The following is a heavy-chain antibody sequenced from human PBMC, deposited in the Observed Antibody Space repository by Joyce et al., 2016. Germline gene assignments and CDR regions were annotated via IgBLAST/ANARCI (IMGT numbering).Heavy chain of an antibody. CDR1: GGSVSSGGYY. D-gene: IGHD5-12*01. CDR3: ARDGQTAGYGGNDY. CDR2: IHYSGSP. J-gene: IGHJ4*02. V-gene: IGHV4-31*03. Sequence: QVQLQESGPGLVKPSQTLSLTCTVSGGSVSSGGYYWSWVRPLPGKGLELIGYIHYSGSPYYNPSLKSRVTISIDTSKTQFSLKLSSVTAADTAVYYCARDGQTAGYGGNDYWGQGTLVTVSS.